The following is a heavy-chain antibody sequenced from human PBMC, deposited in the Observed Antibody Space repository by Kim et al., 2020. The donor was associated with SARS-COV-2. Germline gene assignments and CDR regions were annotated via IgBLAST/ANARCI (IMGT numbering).Heavy chain of an antibody. CDR2: IDPSDSYT. D-gene: IGHD2-2*01. CDR1: GYSFTSYW. V-gene: IGHV5-10-1*01. CDR3: ARHGVVVPAASRGLGAGYYYGMDV. J-gene: IGHJ6*02. Sequence: GESLKISCKGSGYSFTSYWISWVRQMPGKGLEWMGRIDPSDSYTNYSPSFQGHVTISADKSISTAYLQWSSLKASDTAMYYCARHGVVVPAASRGLGAGYYYGMDVWGQGTTVTVSS.